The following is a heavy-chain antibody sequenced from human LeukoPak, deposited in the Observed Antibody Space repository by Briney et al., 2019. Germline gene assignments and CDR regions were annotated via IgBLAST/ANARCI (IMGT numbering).Heavy chain of an antibody. D-gene: IGHD1-1*01. CDR3: ARAVPNSGLDY. CDR2: VSSDGSST. CDR1: GFSLSNSW. V-gene: IGHV3-74*01. J-gene: IGHJ4*02. Sequence: GGSLRLSCVASGFSLSNSWMHWVRPAPGKGLVWVSRVSSDGSSTAYADSVKGRFTISRDTAKNTLYLQMNSLRDEDTAVYYCARAVPNSGLDYWGQGTLVTISS.